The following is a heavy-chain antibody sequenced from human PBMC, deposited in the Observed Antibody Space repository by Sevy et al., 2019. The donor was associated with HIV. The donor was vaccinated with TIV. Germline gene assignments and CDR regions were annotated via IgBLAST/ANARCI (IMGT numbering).Heavy chain of an antibody. CDR2: ISGSGGST. CDR1: GFTFSSYA. V-gene: IGHV3-23*01. CDR3: AKYRYDYVWGSYRPIFDY. J-gene: IGHJ4*02. D-gene: IGHD3-16*02. Sequence: GGSLRLSCAASGFTFSSYAMSWVRQAPGKGLEWVSAISGSGGSTYYADSVKGRFTIYRDNSKNTLYLQMNSLRAEDTAVYYCAKYRYDYVWGSYRPIFDYWGQGTLVTVSS.